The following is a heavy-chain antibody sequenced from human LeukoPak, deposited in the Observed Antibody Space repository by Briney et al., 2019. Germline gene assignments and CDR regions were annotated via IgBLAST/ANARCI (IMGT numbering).Heavy chain of an antibody. V-gene: IGHV1-2*02. CDR3: AREDIVVVPAARQPFDI. CDR2: INPNSGGT. D-gene: IGHD2-2*01. Sequence: EASVKVSCKASGYTFTGYYMHWVRQAPGQGLEWMGWINPNSGGTNYAQKFQGRVTMTRDTSISTAYMELSRLRSDDTAVYYCAREDIVVVPAARQPFDIWGQGTMVTVSS. J-gene: IGHJ3*02. CDR1: GYTFTGYY.